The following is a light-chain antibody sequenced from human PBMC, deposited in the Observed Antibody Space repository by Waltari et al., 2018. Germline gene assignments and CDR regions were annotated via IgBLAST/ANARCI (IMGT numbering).Light chain of an antibody. CDR2: GAS. J-gene: IGKJ1*01. Sequence: EIVLTQSPGTLSLSPGERAALSCRASQSVSSSDLAWYQQKPGQAPRLIIYGASSRATGIPDRFSGSGCGTDFALAISRLEPEDFAVYYCQQYGRSSWTFGQGTKVEIK. CDR3: QQYGRSSWT. CDR1: QSVSSSD. V-gene: IGKV3-20*01.